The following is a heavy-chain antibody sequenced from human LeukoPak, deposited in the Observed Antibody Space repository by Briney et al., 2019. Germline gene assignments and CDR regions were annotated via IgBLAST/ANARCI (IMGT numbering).Heavy chain of an antibody. CDR2: INSDGSWT. V-gene: IGHV3-74*01. CDR1: GNYW. Sequence: PGGSLRLSCAASGNYWMHWVRQAPGKGLVWVSHINSDGSWTSYADSVKGRFTISKDNAKNTVYLQMNSLRAEDTAVYYCARDYLFDYWGQGTLVTVSS. D-gene: IGHD3-16*02. CDR3: ARDYLFDY. J-gene: IGHJ4*02.